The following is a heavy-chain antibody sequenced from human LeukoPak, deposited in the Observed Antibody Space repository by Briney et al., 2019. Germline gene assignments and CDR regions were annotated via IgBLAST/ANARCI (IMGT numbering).Heavy chain of an antibody. Sequence: PSETLSLTCTVSGGSISSGGYYWSWIRQHPGKGLEWIGYIYYSGSTYYNPSLKSRVTISVDTSKNQFSLKLSSVTAADTAVYYCARSGIATKCFDYWGQGTLVTVSS. CDR3: ARSGIATKCFDY. CDR2: IYYSGST. CDR1: GGSISSGGYY. D-gene: IGHD6-13*01. J-gene: IGHJ4*02. V-gene: IGHV4-31*03.